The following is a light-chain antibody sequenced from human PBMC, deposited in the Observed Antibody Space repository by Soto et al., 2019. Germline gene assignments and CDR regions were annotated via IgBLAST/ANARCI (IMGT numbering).Light chain of an antibody. CDR3: TSWTTSTTLI. V-gene: IGLV2-14*03. Sequence: ALTQPASVSWCPGQTLTLPLTRNNNVIGAYNYVSWYQQHPGKAPKLMIYDVNIRPSGVSNRFSGSKSGNTASLTISGLQAEDEADYYCTSWTTSTTLIFGRGTKVTVL. CDR1: NNVIGAYNY. CDR2: DVN. J-gene: IGLJ2*01.